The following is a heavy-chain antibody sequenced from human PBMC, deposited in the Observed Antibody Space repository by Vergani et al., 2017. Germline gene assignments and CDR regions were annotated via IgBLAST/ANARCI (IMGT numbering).Heavy chain of an antibody. CDR3: ARDMVGMDGGSYYRSDAFDI. V-gene: IGHV3-66*01. Sequence: ELQLVESGGGLVQPGGSLRLSCAASGSTVSGNYMTWVRQAPGKGLEWVSHIYSGDETYYADSVKGRVTISRDNAKNSLYLQMNSLRAEDTAVYYCARDMVGMDGGSYYRSDAFDIWGQGTMVTVSS. CDR2: IYSGDET. J-gene: IGHJ3*02. CDR1: GSTVSGNY. D-gene: IGHD1-26*01.